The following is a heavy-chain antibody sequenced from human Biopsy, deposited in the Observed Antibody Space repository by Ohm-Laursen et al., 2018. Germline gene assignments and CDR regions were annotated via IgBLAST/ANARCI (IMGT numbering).Heavy chain of an antibody. CDR1: RDTLTVDT. D-gene: IGHD3-3*01. CDR3: AKDLLEWLEPS. Sequence: SVKPSPKLSRDTLTVDTTQSVREAPGQGLGWMGWIAPKYGDTKFAQKFQGRVTMTRDTSTSTIYMDLSSVRSDAPAVDYCAKDLLEWLEPSWGQGTLVIVSS. J-gene: IGHJ4*02. V-gene: IGHV1-2*02. CDR2: IAPKYGDT.